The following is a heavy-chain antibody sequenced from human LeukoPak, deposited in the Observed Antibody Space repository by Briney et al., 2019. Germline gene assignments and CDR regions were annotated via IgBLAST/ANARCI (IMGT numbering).Heavy chain of an antibody. J-gene: IGHJ3*02. D-gene: IGHD6-19*01. CDR1: GGSISSYY. V-gene: IGHV4-59*01. CDR2: IYYSGST. CDR3: AREVAVAAGAVNDAFDI. Sequence: SQTLSLTCTVSGGSISSYYWSWIRQPPGKGLEWIGYIYYSGSTNYNPSLKSRVTISVDTSKNQFSLNLSSVTAADTAVYYCAREVAVAAGAVNDAFDIWGQGTMVTVSS.